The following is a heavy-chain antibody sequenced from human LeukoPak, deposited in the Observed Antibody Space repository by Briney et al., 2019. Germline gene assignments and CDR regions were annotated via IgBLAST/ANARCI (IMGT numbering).Heavy chain of an antibody. D-gene: IGHD3-3*01. Sequence: GGSLRLSCAASGFTFSDYCMSWIRQAPGKGLEWVSYIRSSGNIIYYVDSVKGRFTVSRDNAKNSLFLQMNSLRAEDTAVYYCVRDRHDFWSNALGYWGQGTLVTVS. V-gene: IGHV3-11*04. CDR2: IRSSGNII. J-gene: IGHJ4*02. CDR1: GFTFSDYC. CDR3: VRDRHDFWSNALGY.